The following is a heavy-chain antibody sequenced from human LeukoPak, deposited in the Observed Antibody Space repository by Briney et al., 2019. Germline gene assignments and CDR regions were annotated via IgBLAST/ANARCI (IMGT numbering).Heavy chain of an antibody. J-gene: IGHJ4*02. CDR3: AIIAAAGNFDY. D-gene: IGHD6-13*01. Sequence: PSETLSLTCAVYGGSFSGYYWSWLRQPPGKGLEWIGEINHSGSTNYNPSLKSRVTISVDTSKNQFSLKLSSVTAADTAVYYCAIIAAAGNFDYWGQGTLVTVSS. CDR1: GGSFSGYY. CDR2: INHSGST. V-gene: IGHV4-34*01.